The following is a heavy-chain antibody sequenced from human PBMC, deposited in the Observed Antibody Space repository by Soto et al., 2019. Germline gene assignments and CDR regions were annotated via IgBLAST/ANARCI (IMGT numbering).Heavy chain of an antibody. Sequence: GGSLRLSCAASGFTFSSYAMSWVRQAPGKGLEWVSAISGSGGGSGGSTYYADSVKGRSTISRDNSKHTLYLQMNSLRAEDTAVYYCVQTTGWPGFDFWGQGTLVTVSS. V-gene: IGHV3-23*01. CDR1: GFTFSSYA. J-gene: IGHJ4*02. CDR2: ISGSGGGSGGST. CDR3: VQTTGWPGFDF. D-gene: IGHD6-19*01.